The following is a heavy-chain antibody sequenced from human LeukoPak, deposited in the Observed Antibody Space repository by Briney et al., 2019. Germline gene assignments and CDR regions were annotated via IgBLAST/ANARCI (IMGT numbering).Heavy chain of an antibody. D-gene: IGHD2/OR15-2a*01. J-gene: IGHJ6*03. CDR2: IYKSGST. Sequence: PSETLSLTCTVSGESINPYYWNWIRQPAGKGLEWIGHIYKSGSTNYNPSLKSRVTMSLDTSKNQFSLKLRSVTAADTAVYFCARSFLDYMDVWGKGTRSPSP. V-gene: IGHV4-4*07. CDR3: ARSFLDYMDV. CDR1: GESINPYY.